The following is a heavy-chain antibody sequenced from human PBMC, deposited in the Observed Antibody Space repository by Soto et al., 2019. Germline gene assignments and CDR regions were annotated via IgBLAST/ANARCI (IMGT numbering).Heavy chain of an antibody. CDR3: ARDGLSKYCSGGSCYSY. J-gene: IGHJ4*02. D-gene: IGHD2-15*01. V-gene: IGHV3-21*01. Sequence: VSLRLSCAASGFTFNTYSMNWVRQAPGKGLEWVSSISSSSNYIYYADSVKGRFTISRDNAKNSLYLQMNSLRAEDTAVYYCARDGLSKYCSGGSCYSYWGQGTLVTVSS. CDR1: GFTFNTYS. CDR2: ISSSSNYI.